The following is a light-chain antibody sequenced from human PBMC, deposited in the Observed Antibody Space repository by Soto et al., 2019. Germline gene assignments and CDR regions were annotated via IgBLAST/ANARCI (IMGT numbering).Light chain of an antibody. V-gene: IGKV1-5*01. CDR3: QQSYSTPPWT. J-gene: IGKJ1*01. Sequence: DIQMTQSPSTLSASVGDTVTITCRASHSVSTWLAWYQQKPGKAPKLLIFGASDLESGVPSRFSGTGAGTDFTLTISRLQPDDFANYYCQQSYSTPPWTFGQGTKVDIK. CDR1: HSVSTW. CDR2: GAS.